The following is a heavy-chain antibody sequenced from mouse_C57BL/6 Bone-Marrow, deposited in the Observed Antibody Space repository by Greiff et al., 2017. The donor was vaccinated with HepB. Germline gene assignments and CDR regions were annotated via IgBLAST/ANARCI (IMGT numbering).Heavy chain of an antibody. CDR3: ARDSRSSYGYFDV. V-gene: IGHV1-69*01. CDR1: GYTFTSYW. Sequence: QVQLQQPGAELVMPGASVKLSCKASGYTFTSYWMHWVKQRPGQGLEWIGEIDPSDSYTNYNQKFKGKSTLTVDKSSSTAYMQLSSLTSEDSAVYYCARDSRSSYGYFDVWGTGTTVTVSS. D-gene: IGHD1-1*01. J-gene: IGHJ1*03. CDR2: IDPSDSYT.